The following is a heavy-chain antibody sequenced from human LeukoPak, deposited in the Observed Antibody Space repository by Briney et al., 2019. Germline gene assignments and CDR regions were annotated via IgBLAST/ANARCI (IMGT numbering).Heavy chain of an antibody. J-gene: IGHJ1*01. Sequence: LGGSLRLSCAASGFTFSSYAMSWVRQAPGKGLEWVSAISGSGGSTYYADSVKGRFTISRDNSKNALYLQMNSLRAEDTAVYYCAKTRNGYTTEYLHHWGQGTLVTVSS. D-gene: IGHD5-24*01. CDR2: ISGSGGST. CDR3: AKTRNGYTTEYLHH. CDR1: GFTFSSYA. V-gene: IGHV3-23*01.